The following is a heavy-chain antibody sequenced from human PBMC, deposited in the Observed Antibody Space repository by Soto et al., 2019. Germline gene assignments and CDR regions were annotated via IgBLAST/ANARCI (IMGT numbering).Heavy chain of an antibody. CDR1: ELRFTDYS. Sequence: QAQLVESGGGVVQPGRSLRLSCAASELRFTDYSMHWVRQTADKGLEWVAFISHDGRNTFYSDSVKGRFTISRDDSRSMLFLQMSGVTVEDTAIYYCAVDGVPTSSFRYYYFRFWGRGTLVTVSS. D-gene: IGHD3-9*01. CDR3: AVDGVPTSSFRYYYFRF. CDR2: ISHDGRNT. V-gene: IGHV3-30*04. J-gene: IGHJ4*02.